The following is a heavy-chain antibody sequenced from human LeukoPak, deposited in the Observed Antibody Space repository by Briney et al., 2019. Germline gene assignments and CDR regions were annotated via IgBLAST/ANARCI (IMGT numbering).Heavy chain of an antibody. CDR3: ARRRAYSSSSPFDY. Sequence: SETLSLTCSVSGGSISSLYWSWIRQPPGKGLEWIGYIYYTGSTNYNPSLKSRVTMFVDMSKNQFSLRLSSVTAADTAVYYCARRRAYSSSSPFDYWGQGTLVTVSS. CDR1: GGSISSLY. J-gene: IGHJ4*02. CDR2: IYYTGST. V-gene: IGHV4-59*08. D-gene: IGHD6-6*01.